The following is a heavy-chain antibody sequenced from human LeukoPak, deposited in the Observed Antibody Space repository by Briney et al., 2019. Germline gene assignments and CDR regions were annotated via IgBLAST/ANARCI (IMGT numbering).Heavy chain of an antibody. CDR1: GYTFTGYY. J-gene: IGHJ5*02. V-gene: IGHV1-2*02. CDR3: ARAVPRIKGYCSGGSCYLKYNWFDP. D-gene: IGHD2-15*01. CDR2: INPNSGGT. Sequence: ASVKVSCKASGYTFTGYYMHWVRQAPGQGLEWMGWINPNSGGTNYAQKFQGRVTMTRDTSISTAYMELSRLRSDDTAVYYCARAVPRIKGYCSGGSCYLKYNWFDPWGQGTLVTVSS.